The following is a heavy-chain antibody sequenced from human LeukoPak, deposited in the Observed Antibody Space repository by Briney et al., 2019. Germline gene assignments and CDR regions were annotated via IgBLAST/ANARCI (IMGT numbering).Heavy chain of an antibody. CDR3: ARGYYYYDSSGSHYFDY. CDR2: IRYDGSNK. D-gene: IGHD3-22*01. J-gene: IGHJ4*02. Sequence: PGGSLRLSCAASGFTFSSYGMHWVRQAPGKGLEWVAFIRYDGSNKYYADSVKGRFTISRDNSKNTLFLQMSSLRPEDTAVYYCARGYYYYDSSGSHYFDYWGQGTLVTVSS. CDR1: GFTFSSYG. V-gene: IGHV3-30*02.